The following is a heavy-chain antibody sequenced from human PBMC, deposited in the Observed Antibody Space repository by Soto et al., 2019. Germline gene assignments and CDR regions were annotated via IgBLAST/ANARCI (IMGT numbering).Heavy chain of an antibody. V-gene: IGHV1-8*02. Sequence: ASVKVSCKASGYTFITYGINWVRQATGQGLEWMGWMNPNSGNTGYAQKFQGRVTMTRNTSISTAYMELSSLRSEDTAVYYCARKAYYYDSSGYPPLDPWGQGTLVTVSS. J-gene: IGHJ5*02. CDR1: GYTFITYG. D-gene: IGHD3-22*01. CDR2: MNPNSGNT. CDR3: ARKAYYYDSSGYPPLDP.